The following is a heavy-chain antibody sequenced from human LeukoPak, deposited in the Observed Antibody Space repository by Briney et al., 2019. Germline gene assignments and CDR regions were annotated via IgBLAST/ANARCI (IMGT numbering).Heavy chain of an antibody. V-gene: IGHV1-69*13. J-gene: IGHJ5*02. CDR1: GGTFSSYA. D-gene: IGHD2-15*01. Sequence: SVKVSCKASGGTFSSYAISWVRQAPGQGLEWMGGIIPIFGTANYAQKFQGRVTITADESTSTAYMELSSLRSEDTAAYYCARAAKSGVPYNWFDPWGQGTLVTVSS. CDR2: IIPIFGTA. CDR3: ARAAKSGVPYNWFDP.